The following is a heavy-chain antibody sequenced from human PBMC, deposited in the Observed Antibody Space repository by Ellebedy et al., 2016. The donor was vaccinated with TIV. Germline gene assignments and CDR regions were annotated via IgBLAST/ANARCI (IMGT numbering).Heavy chain of an antibody. D-gene: IGHD6-6*01. CDR2: INPSDGDT. CDR3: VRTPRIAARYPYEY. J-gene: IGHJ4*02. V-gene: IGHV1-46*01. Sequence: ASVKVSCXASGYTFTSYYLHWVRQAPGQRLEWMGIINPSDGDTRYAQKFQGRVTMTRDTSTSRVYMELSSLRSDDAAVYYCVRTPRIAARYPYEYWGQGTLVTVSS. CDR1: GYTFTSYY.